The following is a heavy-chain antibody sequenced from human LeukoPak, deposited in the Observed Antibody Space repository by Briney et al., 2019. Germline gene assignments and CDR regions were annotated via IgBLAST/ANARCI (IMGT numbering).Heavy chain of an antibody. CDR1: GYSFTSYC. CDR3: GMSGDRVPLQDDVFDV. J-gene: IGHJ3*01. Sequence: PGESLKISCKVSGYSFTSYCIGWVRQLPGKVLEWMGIIYPGDSSPTYRPSFQGQVPISVHQSINAAYLQWSSLQASDTTMYYCGMSGDRVPLQDDVFDVWGQGTMVTVST. CDR2: IYPGDSSP. V-gene: IGHV5-51*01. D-gene: IGHD1-26*01.